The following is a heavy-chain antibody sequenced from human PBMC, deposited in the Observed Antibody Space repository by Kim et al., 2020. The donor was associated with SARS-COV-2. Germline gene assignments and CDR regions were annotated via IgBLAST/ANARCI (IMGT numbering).Heavy chain of an antibody. D-gene: IGHD7-27*01. CDR3: ARDWNWGIDV. CDR2: ISVTDAI. J-gene: IGHJ4*02. V-gene: IGHV3-48*02. Sequence: GGSLRLSCAASGFTFTTYNMNWVRQAPGKGLEWSSYISVTDAIYYADSVKGRFTISRDYAKNSLDLQMNSLRDEDTAVYYCARDWNWGIDVWGQGTLVTVSS. CDR1: GFTFTTYN.